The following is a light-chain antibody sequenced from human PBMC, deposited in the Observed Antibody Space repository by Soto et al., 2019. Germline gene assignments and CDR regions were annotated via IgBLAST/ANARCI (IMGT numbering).Light chain of an antibody. CDR2: RNN. Sequence: QSVLTQPPSASGTPGQRVTISCSGSSSNIESNYVYWYQHLPGTAPKLLIQRNNQRPSGVPDRFSGSKSGTSASLAISGLRSEDEADYYCAAWDDSLSGVVFGGGTQLTVL. J-gene: IGLJ2*01. CDR3: AAWDDSLSGVV. V-gene: IGLV1-47*01. CDR1: SSNIESNY.